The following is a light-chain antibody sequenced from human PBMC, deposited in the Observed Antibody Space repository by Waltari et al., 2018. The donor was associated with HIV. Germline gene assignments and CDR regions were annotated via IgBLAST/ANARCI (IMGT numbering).Light chain of an antibody. CDR1: QGVRSL. V-gene: IGKV3-11*01. Sequence: EIVLTQSPATLSLSPGERATLSCRASQGVRSLLAWYQQKPGQAPRLLIYDASNRATGIPARFSGSGSATDFTLTISSLEPEDFAVYYCQQRSAWPLTFGGGTKVEIK. CDR3: QQRSAWPLT. J-gene: IGKJ4*01. CDR2: DAS.